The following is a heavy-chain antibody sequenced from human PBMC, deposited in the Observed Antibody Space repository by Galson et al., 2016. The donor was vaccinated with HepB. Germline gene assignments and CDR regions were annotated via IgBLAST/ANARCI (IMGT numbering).Heavy chain of an antibody. D-gene: IGHD1-7*01. J-gene: IGHJ4*02. CDR2: IWSDGGNK. V-gene: IGHV3-33*01. CDR3: AREGVDGTTTYFDL. CDR1: GFSFSSYG. Sequence: SLRLSCAASGFSFSSYGMHWVRQAPGKGLEWVAVIWSDGGNKLYVDSVKGRFTISRDNSENTVSLQMDSLRVEDTGRYYCAREGVDGTTTYFDLWGRGTVVTVSP.